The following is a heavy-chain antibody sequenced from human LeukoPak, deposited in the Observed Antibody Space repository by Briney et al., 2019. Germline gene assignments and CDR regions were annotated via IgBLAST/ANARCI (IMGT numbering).Heavy chain of an antibody. Sequence: GGSLSLSCAPSGFTFNDYAMHWVRQAPGKGPEWVAVISYDGSNKYYADSVKGRFTISRDNSKNTLYLRMNSLRAEDTAIYYCAKAYGSGSYYPDYWGQGTLVTVSS. CDR1: GFTFNDYA. CDR3: AKAYGSGSYYPDY. V-gene: IGHV3-30-3*01. CDR2: ISYDGSNK. J-gene: IGHJ4*02. D-gene: IGHD3-10*01.